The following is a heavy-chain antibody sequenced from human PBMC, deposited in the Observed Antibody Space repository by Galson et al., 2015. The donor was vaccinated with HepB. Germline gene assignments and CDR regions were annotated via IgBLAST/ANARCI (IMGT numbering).Heavy chain of an antibody. Sequence: SLRLSCAASGFTFSSYWMHWVRQAPGKGLVWVSRINSDGSSTSYADSVKGRFTISRDNAKNTLYLQMNSLRAEDTAVYYCARDRDSSGWNWYFDLWGRGTLVTVFS. V-gene: IGHV3-74*01. D-gene: IGHD6-19*01. CDR3: ARDRDSSGWNWYFDL. J-gene: IGHJ2*01. CDR2: INSDGSST. CDR1: GFTFSSYW.